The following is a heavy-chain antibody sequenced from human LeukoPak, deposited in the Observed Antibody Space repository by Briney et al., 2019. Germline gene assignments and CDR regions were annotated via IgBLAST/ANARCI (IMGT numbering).Heavy chain of an antibody. D-gene: IGHD5-18*01. CDR1: GFTFSSYW. Sequence: KPGGSLRLSCAASGFTFSSYWMSWVRQAPGKGLEWVANIKLDGSEKYYVDSVKGRFTISRDNAKKSLYLQMNSLRAEDTAVYYCAKGATAMAGGYYFDYWGQGTLVTVSS. CDR3: AKGATAMAGGYYFDY. V-gene: IGHV3-7*03. CDR2: IKLDGSEK. J-gene: IGHJ4*02.